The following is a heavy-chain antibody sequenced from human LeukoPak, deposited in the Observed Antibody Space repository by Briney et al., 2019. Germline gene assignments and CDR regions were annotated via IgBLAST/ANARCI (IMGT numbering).Heavy chain of an antibody. V-gene: IGHV3-30-3*01. Sequence: GGSLRLSCAASGFTFSSYAMRWVREAPGKGLEWVAVISYDGSNKYYADSVKGRFTISRDNSKNTLYLQMNSLRAEDTAVYYCARDQQWLLLNWFDPWGQGTLVTVSS. D-gene: IGHD3-22*01. CDR3: ARDQQWLLLNWFDP. J-gene: IGHJ5*02. CDR1: GFTFSSYA. CDR2: ISYDGSNK.